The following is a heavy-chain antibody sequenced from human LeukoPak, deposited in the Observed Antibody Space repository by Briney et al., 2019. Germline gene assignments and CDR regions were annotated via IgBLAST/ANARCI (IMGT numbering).Heavy chain of an antibody. CDR2: IYYSGST. CDR1: GGSISSYY. J-gene: IGHJ5*02. CDR3: ARGPNKGYYDSSGSFDP. D-gene: IGHD3-22*01. V-gene: IGHV4-59*01. Sequence: SETLSLTCTVSGGSISSYYWSWIRQPPGKGLEWIGYIYYSGSTNYNPSLKSRVTISVDTSKNQFSLKLSSVTAADTAVYYCARGPNKGYYDSSGSFDPWGQGTLVTVSP.